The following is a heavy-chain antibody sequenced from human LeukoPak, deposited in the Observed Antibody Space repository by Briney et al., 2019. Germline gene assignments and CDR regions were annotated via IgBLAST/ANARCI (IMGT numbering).Heavy chain of an antibody. D-gene: IGHD2-2*01. J-gene: IGHJ4*02. V-gene: IGHV3-23*01. Sequence: GGSLRLSCAVSGFTLNFIAVCGAGPPPARGLEWGSGISRMGVTTYYADSVKGRFTISRDTSKNTLYLQMNTLRPEDTAVYYCAKEEVPNDYWGQGTLVTVSS. CDR3: AKEEVPNDY. CDR2: ISRMGVTT. CDR1: GFTLNFIA.